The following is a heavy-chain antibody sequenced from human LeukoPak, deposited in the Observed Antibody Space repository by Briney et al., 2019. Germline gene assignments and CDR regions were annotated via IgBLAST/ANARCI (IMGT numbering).Heavy chain of an antibody. Sequence: GGSLRLSCAASGITFSGSGMSWVRQAPGKGLEWVSTISGSGSNTHYADSVKGRFTISRDNAKNTLYLQMNSLRAEDTAVYYCARDGGSGSSGAFDMWGQGTMVTVSS. V-gene: IGHV3-23*01. CDR1: GITFSGSG. CDR2: ISGSGSNT. J-gene: IGHJ3*02. CDR3: ARDGGSGSSGAFDM. D-gene: IGHD3-10*01.